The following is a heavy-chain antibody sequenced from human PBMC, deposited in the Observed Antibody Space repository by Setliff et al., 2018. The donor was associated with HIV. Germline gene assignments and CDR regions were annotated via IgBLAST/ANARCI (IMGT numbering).Heavy chain of an antibody. CDR2: INTSGST. J-gene: IGHJ4*02. D-gene: IGHD2-15*01. V-gene: IGHV4-4*07. CDR3: AREPCSGGSCYSGYLDY. CDR1: GGSVSNYY. Sequence: SETLSLTCTVSGGSVSNYYWTWIRQSAGEGLEWIGHINTSGSTKYNPSLKSRLTMSVDSSGNQFSLTLTSVTAADTAVYYCAREPCSGGSCYSGYLDYWGQGTLVTVSS.